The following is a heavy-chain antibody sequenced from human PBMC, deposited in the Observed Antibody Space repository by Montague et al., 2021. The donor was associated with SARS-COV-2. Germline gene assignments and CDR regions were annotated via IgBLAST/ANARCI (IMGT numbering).Heavy chain of an antibody. Sequence: TLSLTCTVSGGSTSSGGYYWSWIRQHPGKGLEWIGYIYYSGSTXYNPSLKSRVTISVDTSKNQFSLKLSSVTAADTAVYYCARTPAVYVVVVPAARGHFDYWGQGTLVTVSS. V-gene: IGHV4-31*03. D-gene: IGHD2-2*01. CDR2: IYYSGST. J-gene: IGHJ4*02. CDR1: GGSTSSGGYY. CDR3: ARTPAVYVVVVPAARGHFDY.